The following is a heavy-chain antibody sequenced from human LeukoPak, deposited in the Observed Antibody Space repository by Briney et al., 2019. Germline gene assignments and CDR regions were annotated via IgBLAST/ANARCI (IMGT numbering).Heavy chain of an antibody. CDR2: INPSGGST. V-gene: IGHV1-46*01. J-gene: IGHJ5*02. Sequence: ASVKVSCKVSGYTFTSYYMHWVRQAPGQGLEWMGIINPSGGSTSYAQKFQGRVTMTRDTSTSTVYMELSSLRSEDTAVYYCARDYYDFWSGYTANNWFDPWGQGTLVTVSS. CDR1: GYTFTSYY. CDR3: ARDYYDFWSGYTANNWFDP. D-gene: IGHD3-3*01.